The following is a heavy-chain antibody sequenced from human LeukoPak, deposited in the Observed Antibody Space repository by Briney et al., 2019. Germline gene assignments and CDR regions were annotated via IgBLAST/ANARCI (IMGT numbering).Heavy chain of an antibody. CDR3: ARGGRGGDIFDY. V-gene: IGHV3-66*01. CDR2: IYSGGST. Sequence: QPGRSLRLSCAASGFTVSSNYMSWVRQAPGKGLEWVSFIYSGGSTYYAESVKGRFTISRDNSKNTLYLQMNSLRAEDTAVYYCARGGRGGDIFDYWGQGTLVTVSS. J-gene: IGHJ4*02. D-gene: IGHD2-21*02. CDR1: GFTVSSNY.